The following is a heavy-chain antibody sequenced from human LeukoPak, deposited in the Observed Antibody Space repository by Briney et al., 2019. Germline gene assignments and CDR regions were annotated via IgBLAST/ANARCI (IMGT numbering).Heavy chain of an antibody. CDR1: GFTFSSYA. V-gene: IGHV3-23*01. D-gene: IGHD3-10*01. CDR3: ARDKSSGTTWFDP. J-gene: IGHJ5*02. Sequence: GGSLRLSCAASGFTFSSYAMSWVRQVPGKGLEWVSAISGSGGSTYYADSVKGRFTISRDNAKNSLYLQMNSLRAEDTAVYYCARDKSSGTTWFDPWGQGTLVTVSS. CDR2: ISGSGGST.